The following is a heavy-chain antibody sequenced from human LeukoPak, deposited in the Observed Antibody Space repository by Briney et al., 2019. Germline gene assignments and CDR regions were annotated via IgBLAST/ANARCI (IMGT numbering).Heavy chain of an antibody. D-gene: IGHD1-1*01. CDR1: GITFNWSW. J-gene: IGHJ4*02. CDR2: MDPSGSQK. V-gene: IGHV3-7*01. Sequence: PGGSLRLSCAASGITFNWSWMNWVRQAPGKGLEWVANMDPSGSQKRYVDSVKGRFTISKDNSGTSLYLDMYSLRDEDTAIYYCAIWTSGNFWGQGTLVPVSS. CDR3: AIWTSGNF.